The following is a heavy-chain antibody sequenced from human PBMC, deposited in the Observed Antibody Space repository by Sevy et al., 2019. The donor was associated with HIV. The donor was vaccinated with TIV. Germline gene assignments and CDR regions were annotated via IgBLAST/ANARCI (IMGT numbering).Heavy chain of an antibody. CDR3: ARQAHIVVVPAAIEGPGWFDP. D-gene: IGHD2-2*02. CDR1: GGSISSSSYY. V-gene: IGHV4-39*01. CDR2: IYYSGST. Sequence: SETLSLTCTVSGGSISSSSYYWGCIRQPPGKGLEWIGSIYYSGSTYYNPSLKSRVTISVDTSKNQFSLKLSSVTAADTAVYYCARQAHIVVVPAAIEGPGWFDPWGQGTLVTVSS. J-gene: IGHJ5*02.